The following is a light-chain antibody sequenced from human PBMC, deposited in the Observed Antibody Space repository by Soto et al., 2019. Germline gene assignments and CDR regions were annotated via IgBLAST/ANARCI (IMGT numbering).Light chain of an antibody. CDR2: DAS. CDR1: QDVSRY. CDR3: QQGLT. J-gene: IGKJ4*01. Sequence: IVLTQSPGTLSFSPWQRATVSCRASQDVSRYLAWYQQKPGQSPRLLIYDASNRATGVPARFSGSGSGTDFTLAISKLEPEDFAVYYCQQGLTFGGGTKVDIK. V-gene: IGKV3-11*01.